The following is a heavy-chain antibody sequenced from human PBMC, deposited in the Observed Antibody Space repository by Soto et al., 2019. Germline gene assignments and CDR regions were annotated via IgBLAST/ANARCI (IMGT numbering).Heavy chain of an antibody. V-gene: IGHV2-5*01. J-gene: IGHJ4*02. CDR2: IYWSDDN. CDR1: GFSLSTSGMG. CDR3: AHSIRGWYEPFDY. Sequence: QITLKESGPTLVKPTQTLTLTCTFSGFSLSTSGMGVGWIRQPPGKALEWLALIYWSDDNYHSPSLKSRLTXTXDSXKNQVVLTITNIDPVDTATYYCAHSIRGWYEPFDYWGQGTLVTVSS. D-gene: IGHD6-19*01.